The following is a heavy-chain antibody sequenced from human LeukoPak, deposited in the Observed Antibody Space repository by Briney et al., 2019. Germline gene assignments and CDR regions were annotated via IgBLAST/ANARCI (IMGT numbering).Heavy chain of an antibody. CDR2: IYYSGST. D-gene: IGHD3-16*01. Sequence: SETLSLTCAVSGGSISSYYWSWIRQPPGKGLEWIGYIYYSGSTNYNPSLKSRVNISVDTSKNQFALKLSSVTAADTAVYYCARGGRSRLSPGWFDSWGQGTLVTVSS. V-gene: IGHV4-59*01. CDR1: GGSISSYY. J-gene: IGHJ5*01. CDR3: ARGGRSRLSPGWFDS.